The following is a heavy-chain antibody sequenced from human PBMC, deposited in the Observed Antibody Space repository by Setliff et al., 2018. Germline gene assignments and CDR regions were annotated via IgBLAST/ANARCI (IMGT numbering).Heavy chain of an antibody. V-gene: IGHV3-15*07. CDR2: IKSNNDGGTT. CDR3: TTDRSISMVRGVVISPTISYD. D-gene: IGHD3-10*01. Sequence: PGGSLRLSCAASGFSFGKAWMNWVRQAPGKGLEWVGLIKSNNDGGTTDLAAPVKGRFSISRDDSKNMLYLQMNNLKIEDTAVYFCTTDRSISMVRGVVISPTISYDWGQGAQVTVSS. J-gene: IGHJ4*02. CDR1: GFSFGKAW.